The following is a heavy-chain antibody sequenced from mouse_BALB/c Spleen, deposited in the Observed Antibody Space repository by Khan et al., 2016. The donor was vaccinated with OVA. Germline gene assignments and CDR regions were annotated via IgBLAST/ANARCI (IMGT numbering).Heavy chain of an antibody. CDR2: IDPYSGGA. Sequence: EVQLQQSGPELEKPGASVKISCKASGYSFTGYNMNWVKQSHGKSLEWIGNIDPYSGGANYNQKFKGKATLTVDKSSSTAYMQLKSLTSEDSAVYYCTIEYVNYFRYYFDYWGQGTSLTVSS. J-gene: IGHJ2*02. D-gene: IGHD2-10*02. V-gene: IGHV1-42*01. CDR3: TIEYVNYFRYYFDY. CDR1: GYSFTGYN.